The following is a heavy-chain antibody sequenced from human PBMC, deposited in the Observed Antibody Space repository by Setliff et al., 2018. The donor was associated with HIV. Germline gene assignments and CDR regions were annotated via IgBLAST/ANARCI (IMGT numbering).Heavy chain of an antibody. CDR3: AALGELLLFPY. CDR2: IVVGSGNT. D-gene: IGHD1-26*01. V-gene: IGHV1-58*02. J-gene: IGHJ4*02. Sequence: AASVKVSCKASGDTFTSYVISWVRQARGQRLEWIGWIVVGSGNTNYAQKFQERVTITRDMSTSTAYMELSSLRSEDTAVYYCAALGELLLFPYWGQGTLVTVS. CDR1: GDTFTSYV.